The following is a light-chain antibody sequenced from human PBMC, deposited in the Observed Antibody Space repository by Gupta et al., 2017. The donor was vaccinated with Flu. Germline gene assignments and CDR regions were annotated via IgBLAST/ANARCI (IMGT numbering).Light chain of an antibody. V-gene: IGKV3-11*01. CDR3: QQRSNWPYS. J-gene: IGKJ2*03. Sequence: VLTQSPAILSLSPGERATLSCRASHSIDDNLGWYQQKSGQPPRLLIYDGSNRATGVPPRFSGSGSGTDFTLTISSLEPEDFAVYYCQQRSNWPYSFGQGTKLEIK. CDR2: DGS. CDR1: HSIDDN.